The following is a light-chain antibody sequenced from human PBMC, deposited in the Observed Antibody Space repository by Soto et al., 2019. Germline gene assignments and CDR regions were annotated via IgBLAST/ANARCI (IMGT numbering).Light chain of an antibody. CDR3: SLYAGTNSVL. V-gene: IGLV2-8*01. CDR2: EVS. J-gene: IGLJ2*01. CDR1: SSDIGAYKF. Sequence: QSALTQPPSASGSTGQSVAISCTGTSSDIGAYKFVSWYQQHPGKAPKLIIYEVSIRPSGVPDRFSGSKSGNTASLTVSGLLAEDEADYYCSLYAGTNSVLFGGGTKLTVL.